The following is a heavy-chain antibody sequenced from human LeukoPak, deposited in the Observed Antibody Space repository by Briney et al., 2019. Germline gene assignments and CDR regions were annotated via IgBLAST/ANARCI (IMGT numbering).Heavy chain of an antibody. D-gene: IGHD3-22*01. Sequence: RPGGSLRLSCAASGFTFSSYAMSWVRQAPGKGLEWVSAISGSGGSTYYADSVKGRFTISRDNSKNTLYLQMNSLRAEDTAVHYCRFNGYYEPFDYWGQGTLVTVSS. CDR2: ISGSGGST. V-gene: IGHV3-23*01. CDR3: RFNGYYEPFDY. CDR1: GFTFSSYA. J-gene: IGHJ4*02.